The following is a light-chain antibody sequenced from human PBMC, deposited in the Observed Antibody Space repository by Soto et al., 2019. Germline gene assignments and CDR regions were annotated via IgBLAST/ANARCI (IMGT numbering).Light chain of an antibody. J-gene: IGKJ1*01. CDR3: QQSYSPPQT. CDR2: DVS. V-gene: IGKV1-39*01. Sequence: DILMTQSQSSLSVSGGDRVTLXCLASQSISKYLAWYQQKPGKAPDLLIYDVSTLQSGVPSRFSGSGSGTDFTLTISSLQPEDFATYYCQQSYSPPQTFGQGTKVDIK. CDR1: QSISKY.